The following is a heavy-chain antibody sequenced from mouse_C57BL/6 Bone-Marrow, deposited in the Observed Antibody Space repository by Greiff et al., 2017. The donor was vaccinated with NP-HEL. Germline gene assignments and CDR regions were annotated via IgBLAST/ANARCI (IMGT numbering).Heavy chain of an antibody. CDR3: ARPGGSSSAWFAY. CDR1: GYTFTSYW. Sequence: VQLQQPGAELVRPGTSVKLSCKASGYTFTSYWMHWVKQRPGQGLEWIGVIDPSDSYTNYNQKFKGKATLTVDTSSSTAYMQLSSLTSEDSAVYYCARPGGSSSAWFAYWGQGTLVTVSA. J-gene: IGHJ3*01. CDR2: IDPSDSYT. D-gene: IGHD1-1*01. V-gene: IGHV1-59*01.